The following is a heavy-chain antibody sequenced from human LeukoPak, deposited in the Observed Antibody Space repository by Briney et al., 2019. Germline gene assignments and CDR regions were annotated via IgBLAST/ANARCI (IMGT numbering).Heavy chain of an antibody. D-gene: IGHD2-2*01. CDR3: ARSLRRYCSSTSCYPYYYYYMDV. CDR2: INHSGST. Sequence: SETLSLTCAVYGGSFSGYYWSGIRQPPGKGLEWIGEINHSGSTNYNPSLKSRVTISVDTSKNQFSLKLSSVTAADTAVYYCARSLRRYCSSTSCYPYYYYYMDVWGKGTTVTVSS. J-gene: IGHJ6*03. V-gene: IGHV4-34*01. CDR1: GGSFSGYY.